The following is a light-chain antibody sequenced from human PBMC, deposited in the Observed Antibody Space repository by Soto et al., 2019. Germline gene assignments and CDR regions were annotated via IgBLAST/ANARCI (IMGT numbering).Light chain of an antibody. V-gene: IGLV2-8*01. CDR3: TSYSTATSPQWV. Sequence: QSALTQPPSASGSPGQSVTISCTGTSSDVGGYNYVSWYQQHPGKAPKLMIYEVSKRPSGVPDRFSGSKSGNTASLTVSGLQAEDEADYYCTSYSTATSPQWVFGGGTQLTVL. CDR2: EVS. J-gene: IGLJ3*02. CDR1: SSDVGGYNY.